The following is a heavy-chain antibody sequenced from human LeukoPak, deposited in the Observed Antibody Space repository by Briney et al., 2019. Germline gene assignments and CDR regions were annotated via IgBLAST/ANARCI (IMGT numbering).Heavy chain of an antibody. CDR1: GGSISSGSDY. Sequence: SQTLSLTCTVSGGSISSGSDYWSWIRQPAGKGLEWIGRIYTSGSTNYNPSLKSRVTISVDTSKNQSSLKLTSVTAADTAVYYCARQYIDILTGYHRGELYWYFDLWGRGTLVTVSS. J-gene: IGHJ2*01. V-gene: IGHV4-61*02. CDR3: ARQYIDILTGYHRGELYWYFDL. CDR2: IYTSGST. D-gene: IGHD3-9*01.